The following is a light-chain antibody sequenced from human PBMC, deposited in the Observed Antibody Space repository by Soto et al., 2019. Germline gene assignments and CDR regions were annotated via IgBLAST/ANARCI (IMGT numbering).Light chain of an antibody. V-gene: IGKV3-15*01. Sequence: EIVMTQSPATLSVSTGERATLSCRASQSVSTNLTWYQQKPGQAPRLLIYAASTRATGIPARFSGSASGTEFTLTISSLQSEDFAVYYCQQYNNWPPMTFGQGTKVDIK. CDR3: QQYNNWPPMT. CDR1: QSVSTN. J-gene: IGKJ1*01. CDR2: AAS.